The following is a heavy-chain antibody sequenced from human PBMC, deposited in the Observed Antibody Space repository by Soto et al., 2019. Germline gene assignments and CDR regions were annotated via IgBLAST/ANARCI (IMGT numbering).Heavy chain of an antibody. CDR3: ARVSMGSSSEDFQH. J-gene: IGHJ1*01. CDR2: MNPNSGNT. Sequence: QVQLVQSGAEVKKPGASVKVSCKASGYSFTSYDINWVRQATGQGLEWMGWMNPNSGNTGYAQKFQGRVTMTRNTXXSKAYMELSSLRSEDTAVYYCARVSMGSSSEDFQHWGQGTLVTVSS. D-gene: IGHD6-6*01. CDR1: GYSFTSYD. V-gene: IGHV1-8*01.